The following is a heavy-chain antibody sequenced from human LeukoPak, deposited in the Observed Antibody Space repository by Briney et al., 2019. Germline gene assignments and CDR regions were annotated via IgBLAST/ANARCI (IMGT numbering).Heavy chain of an antibody. CDR2: IYYSGRT. J-gene: IGHJ4*02. CDR3: AKIRYSENIDY. Sequence: SETLSLTCTVSGGSISSSSYYWGWIRQPPGKGLECIGSIYYSGRTYYTPSLRSRVTISVDTSKNQFSLKLTSVTAADTAVYYCAKIRYSENIDYWGQGTLVTVSS. CDR1: GGSISSSSYY. D-gene: IGHD1-1*01. V-gene: IGHV4-39*01.